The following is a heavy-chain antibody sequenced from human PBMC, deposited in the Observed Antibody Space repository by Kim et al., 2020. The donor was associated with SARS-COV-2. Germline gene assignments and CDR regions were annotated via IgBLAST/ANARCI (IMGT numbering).Heavy chain of an antibody. CDR3: AREPGGIAAAVDY. V-gene: IGHV7-4-1*02. J-gene: IGHJ4*02. D-gene: IGHD6-13*01. Sequence: TYAQGFTGRFVFSLDTSVSTAYLQISSLKAEDTAVYYCAREPGGIAAAVDYWGQGTLVTVSS.